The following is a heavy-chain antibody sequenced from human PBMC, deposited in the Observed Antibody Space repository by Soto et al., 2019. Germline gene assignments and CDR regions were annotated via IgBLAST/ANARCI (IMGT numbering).Heavy chain of an antibody. V-gene: IGHV1-69*13. D-gene: IGHD3-10*01. J-gene: IGHJ5*02. CDR2: IIPIFGTA. CDR1: GGTFSSYA. CDR3: ARTPPGVPNWFDH. Sequence: SVKVSCQASGGTFSSYAISWVRQAPGQGLEWMGGIIPIFGTANYAQKFQGRVTITADESTSTAHMELSSLRSEDTAVYYCARTPPGVPNWFDHWGQGTLVTVSS.